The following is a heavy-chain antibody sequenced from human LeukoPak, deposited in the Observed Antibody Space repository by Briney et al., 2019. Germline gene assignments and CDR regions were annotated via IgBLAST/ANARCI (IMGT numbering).Heavy chain of an antibody. CDR1: GYSFTSYW. Sequence: GESLKISCKASGYSFTSYWIGWVRHMPGKGLEWMGITDPSDSEPRYTPSFQGQVTISVDKSLTTAYLQWNSLKASDTAMYYCARQTAMGRSGDYWGQGTLVTVSS. J-gene: IGHJ4*02. CDR2: TDPSDSEP. V-gene: IGHV5-51*01. CDR3: ARQTAMGRSGDY. D-gene: IGHD7-27*01.